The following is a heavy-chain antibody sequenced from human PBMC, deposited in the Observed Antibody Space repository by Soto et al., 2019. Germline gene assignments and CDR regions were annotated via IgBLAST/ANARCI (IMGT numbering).Heavy chain of an antibody. J-gene: IGHJ6*02. V-gene: IGHV6-1*01. CDR3: ARGVVVVPAATQGYYYYYSGMDV. D-gene: IGHD2-2*01. CDR1: GDSVSSNSAA. Sequence: SQTLSLTCVVSGDSVSSNSAAWNWIRQSPSRGLEWLGRTYYRSKWYNDYAVSVKSRLTINPDTSKNQFSLQLNSVTPEDTAVYYCARGVVVVPAATQGYYYYYSGMDVWGQGTTVTVSS. CDR2: TYYRSKWYN.